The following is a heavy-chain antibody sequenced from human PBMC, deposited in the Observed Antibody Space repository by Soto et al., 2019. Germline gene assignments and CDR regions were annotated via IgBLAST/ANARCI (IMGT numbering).Heavy chain of an antibody. D-gene: IGHD2-15*01. CDR3: ARDLAKGGGSAGVDV. CDR2: INPKSGGT. CDR1: GSTITVSY. J-gene: IGHJ6*02. Sequence: ASVKVSCKASGSTITVSYLHWVRQAPGQGLEWMGRINPKSGGTMYPQKFQGRVTMTWDTSTSTAYMALTRLRFDDTAVYYCARDLAKGGGSAGVDVWGQGTMVTVSS. V-gene: IGHV1-2*02.